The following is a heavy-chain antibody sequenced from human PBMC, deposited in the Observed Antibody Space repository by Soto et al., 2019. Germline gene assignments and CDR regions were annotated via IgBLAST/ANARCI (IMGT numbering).Heavy chain of an antibody. V-gene: IGHV1-24*01. Sequence: ASVKVSCKVSGYTLTELSMHWVRQAPGKGLEWMGGFDPEDGETIYAQRFQGRLTIAADESTSTAYMELTSLTSADTAIYFCARGLRTGNYGMDVWGQGTTVTVSS. J-gene: IGHJ6*02. CDR1: GYTLTELS. D-gene: IGHD2-15*01. CDR3: ARGLRTGNYGMDV. CDR2: FDPEDGET.